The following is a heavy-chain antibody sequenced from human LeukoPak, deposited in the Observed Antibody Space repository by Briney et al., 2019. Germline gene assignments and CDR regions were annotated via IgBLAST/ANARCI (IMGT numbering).Heavy chain of an antibody. D-gene: IGHD6-19*01. CDR1: GHTFTNFA. Sequence: ASVKVSCKASGHTFTNFAMHWVRQAPGQRLEWMGWINVGNDDTKYSQMFQGRVTITRDTSASTAYMELSNLRSEDTAVYYCARDQLGAVAGNFDYWGQGTLVTVSS. J-gene: IGHJ4*02. CDR3: ARDQLGAVAGNFDY. V-gene: IGHV1-3*01. CDR2: INVGNDDT.